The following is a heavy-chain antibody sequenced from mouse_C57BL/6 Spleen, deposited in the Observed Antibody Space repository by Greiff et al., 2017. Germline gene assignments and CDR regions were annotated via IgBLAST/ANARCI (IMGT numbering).Heavy chain of an antibody. CDR3: ARPTLDY. J-gene: IGHJ2*01. CDR2: INPYNGVT. D-gene: IGHD2-10*01. CDR1: GYTFTDYY. Sequence: EVQLQESGPVLVKPGASVKMSCKASGYTFTDYYMNWVQQSHGKSLEWIGVINPYNGVTSYNQKFKGKATMTVDTSSSTAYMELNSLTSEDSAVYYCARPTLDYWGQGTTLTVSS. V-gene: IGHV1-19*01.